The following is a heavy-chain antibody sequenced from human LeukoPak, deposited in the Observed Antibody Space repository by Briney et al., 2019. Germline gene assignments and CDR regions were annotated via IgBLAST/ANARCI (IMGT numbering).Heavy chain of an antibody. CDR3: ARHEGRNRGNMVIVPAAIIN. Sequence: SETLSLTCTVSGGSSSSSSYYWGWIRQPPGKGLEWIGSIYYSGNTYYNSSLKSRVTISVDTSKNQFSLKLTSVTAADTAVYYCARHEGRNRGNMVIVPAAIINWGQGTLVTVSS. CDR2: IYYSGNT. CDR1: GGSSSSSSYY. V-gene: IGHV4-39*01. J-gene: IGHJ4*02. D-gene: IGHD2-2*02.